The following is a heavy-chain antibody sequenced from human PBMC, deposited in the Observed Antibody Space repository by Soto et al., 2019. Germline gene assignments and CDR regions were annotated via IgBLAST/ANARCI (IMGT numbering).Heavy chain of an antibody. CDR3: VRENEMAGATSAFEY. V-gene: IGHV3-21*02. CDR2: IDARSNYI. Sequence: DVQLVESGGGLIQPGGSLRLSCVASGLTVSGKKYMAWVRQAPQKGLEWVSLIDARSNYIYYADSVKGRFTISRDNARNSLYLQMDSPRVEDTAVYYCVRENEMAGATSAFEYWGQGTPVTVSS. CDR1: GLTVSGKKY. J-gene: IGHJ4*02. D-gene: IGHD1-26*01.